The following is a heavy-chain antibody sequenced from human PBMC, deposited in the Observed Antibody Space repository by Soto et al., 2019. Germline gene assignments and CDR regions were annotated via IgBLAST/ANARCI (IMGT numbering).Heavy chain of an antibody. D-gene: IGHD3-22*01. Sequence: QVQLQESGPGLVKPSQTLSLTCTVSGGSIRSGDYYWRWIRQPPGKGLEWIGYIYYSGSTYYNPSLQSRVTISVDTSKNQFSLKLSSVTAADTAVYYCARGVNYYDSDNAFDIWGQGTMVTVSS. V-gene: IGHV4-30-4*01. CDR2: IYYSGST. CDR1: GGSIRSGDYY. J-gene: IGHJ3*02. CDR3: ARGVNYYDSDNAFDI.